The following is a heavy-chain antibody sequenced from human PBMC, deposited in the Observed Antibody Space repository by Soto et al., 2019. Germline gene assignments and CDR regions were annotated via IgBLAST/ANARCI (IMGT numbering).Heavy chain of an antibody. V-gene: IGHV1-46*03. Sequence: VASVKVSCKASGYTFTSYYMHWVRQAPGQGLEWMGIINPSGGSTSYAQKFQGRVTMTRDTSTSTVYMELSSLRSEDTAVYYCARSGGADFWSGYLYYYYYMDVWGKGTTVTVSS. CDR3: ARSGGADFWSGYLYYYYYMDV. D-gene: IGHD3-3*01. CDR2: INPSGGST. J-gene: IGHJ6*03. CDR1: GYTFTSYY.